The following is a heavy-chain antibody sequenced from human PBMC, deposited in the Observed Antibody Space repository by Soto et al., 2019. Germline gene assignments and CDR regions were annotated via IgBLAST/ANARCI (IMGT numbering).Heavy chain of an antibody. Sequence: QVQLVESEGGVVQPGRSLRLSCTASGFTFSNYGMHWFRQAPGKGLEWVTVISYDGNVAYYADSVKGRFTSFRDNSKNTLYLQMNSLRTEDTAVYYCAKEGPITNWYFDYWGQGTLVTVSS. D-gene: IGHD1-1*01. CDR2: ISYDGNVA. CDR1: GFTFSNYG. CDR3: AKEGPITNWYFDY. J-gene: IGHJ4*02. V-gene: IGHV3-30*18.